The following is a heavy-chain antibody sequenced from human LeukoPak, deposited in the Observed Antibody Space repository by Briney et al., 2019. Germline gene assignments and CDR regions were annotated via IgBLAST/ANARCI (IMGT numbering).Heavy chain of an antibody. CDR3: AKDTTTHTVTTHYLDY. CDR2: ISGSGADT. D-gene: IGHD4-17*01. CDR1: GGSISSYY. V-gene: IGHV3-23*01. Sequence: PSETLSLTCTVSGGSISSYYWSWVRQAPGKGLEWISAISGSGADTYYADSVKGRFTISRDNSKNTLFLQMNSLRAEDSAVYYCAKDTTTHTVTTHYLDYWGQGSLVTVSS. J-gene: IGHJ4*02.